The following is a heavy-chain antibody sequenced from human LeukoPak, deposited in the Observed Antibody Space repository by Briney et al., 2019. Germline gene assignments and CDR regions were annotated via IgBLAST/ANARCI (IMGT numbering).Heavy chain of an antibody. Sequence: SVKVSCKTSGGTFSSYAFSWVRHAPGQGLEWMGTIIPILGTANYAQKFEGRVTITADKSTNTAYMEVNSLRSDDTAVYYCARDLGYGAGSFYNVFFDYWGQGTLVTVSS. CDR2: IIPILGTA. CDR3: ARDLGYGAGSFYNVFFDY. D-gene: IGHD3-10*01. J-gene: IGHJ4*02. CDR1: GGTFSSYA. V-gene: IGHV1-69*04.